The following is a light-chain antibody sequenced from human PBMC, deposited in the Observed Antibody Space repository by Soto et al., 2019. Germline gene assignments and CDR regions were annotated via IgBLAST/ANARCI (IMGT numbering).Light chain of an antibody. V-gene: IGLV1-51*02. CDR2: ENN. CDR3: GTWDSSLSAGGYV. J-gene: IGLJ1*01. CDR1: SSNIGNNY. Sequence: QSLLPQPPSVSASPGPKVTISCSGSSSNIGNNYVSWYQQLPGTAPKLLIYENNKRPSGIPDRFSGSKSGTSATLGITGLQAGDEADYYCGTWDSSLSAGGYVFGTGTKVTVL.